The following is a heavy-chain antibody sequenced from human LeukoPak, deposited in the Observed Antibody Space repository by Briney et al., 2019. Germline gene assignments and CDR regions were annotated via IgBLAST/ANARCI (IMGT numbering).Heavy chain of an antibody. CDR2: INWNGGST. J-gene: IGHJ4*02. CDR1: GFTFSSYA. CDR3: ASSWGGSYYLGFDY. Sequence: GGSLRLSCAASGFTFSSYAMNWVRQAPGKGLEWVSGINWNGGSTGYADSVKGRFTISRDNAKNSLYLQMNSLRAEDTALYYCASSWGGSYYLGFDYWGQGTLVTVPS. D-gene: IGHD3-10*01. V-gene: IGHV3-20*04.